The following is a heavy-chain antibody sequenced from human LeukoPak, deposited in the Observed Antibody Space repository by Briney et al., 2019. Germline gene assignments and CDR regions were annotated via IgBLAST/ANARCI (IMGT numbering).Heavy chain of an antibody. D-gene: IGHD3-22*01. CDR1: GGSISSSSYY. Sequence: SETLSLTCTVSGGSISSSSYYWGWIRQPPGKGLEWIGSIYHSGSTYYNPSLKSRVTISVDTSKNQFSLKLSSVTAADTAVYYCAREVVVAEYAFDIWGQGTMVTVSS. CDR3: AREVVVAEYAFDI. V-gene: IGHV4-39*07. CDR2: IYHSGST. J-gene: IGHJ3*02.